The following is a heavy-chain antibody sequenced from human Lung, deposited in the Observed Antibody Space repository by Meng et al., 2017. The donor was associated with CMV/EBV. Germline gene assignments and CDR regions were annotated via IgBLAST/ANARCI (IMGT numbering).Heavy chain of an antibody. J-gene: IGHJ5*02. CDR1: GFCRSTSGVV. Sequence: QISLKESGPTLVQPSQTLTLSCTFCGFCRSTSGVVGGWIRQPPGKALECLAIIYGDDEKRYSPSLESRLTVTKDTSKNQVVLTMTNMVPVDTATYYCARAAARPSDWFDLWGQGTLVTVSS. CDR3: ARAAARPSDWFDL. D-gene: IGHD6-6*01. V-gene: IGHV2-5*02. CDR2: IYGDDEK.